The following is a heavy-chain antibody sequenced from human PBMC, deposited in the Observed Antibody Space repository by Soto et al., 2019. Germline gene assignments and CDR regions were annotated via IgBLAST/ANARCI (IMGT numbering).Heavy chain of an antibody. Sequence: GESLKISCKGSGYSFTSYWISWVRQMPGKGLEWMGRIDPSDSYTNYSPSFQGHVTISADKSISTAYLQWSSLKASDTAMYYCATSPAAYYYYYYGVDDWGQGTPVSVPS. CDR1: GYSFTSYW. CDR3: ATSPAAYYYYYYGVDD. J-gene: IGHJ6*01. D-gene: IGHD2-2*01. V-gene: IGHV5-10-1*01. CDR2: IDPSDSYT.